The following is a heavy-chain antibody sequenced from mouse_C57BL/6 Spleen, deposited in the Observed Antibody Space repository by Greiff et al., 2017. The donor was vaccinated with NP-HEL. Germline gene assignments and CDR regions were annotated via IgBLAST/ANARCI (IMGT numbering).Heavy chain of an antibody. CDR3: ARQANYYAMDY. Sequence: VQLQQSGPELVKPGDSVKISCKASGYSFTGYFMNWVMQSHGKSLEWIGRINPYNGDTFYNQKFKGKATLTVDKSSSTAHMERRSLTSEDSAVYYCARQANYYAMDYWGQGTSVTVSS. V-gene: IGHV1-20*01. J-gene: IGHJ4*01. D-gene: IGHD3-2*02. CDR2: INPYNGDT. CDR1: GYSFTGYF.